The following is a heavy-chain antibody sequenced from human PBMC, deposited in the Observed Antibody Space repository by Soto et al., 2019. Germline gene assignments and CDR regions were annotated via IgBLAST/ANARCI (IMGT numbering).Heavy chain of an antibody. CDR3: ATHSRYGDYYYGMDV. CDR1: GYSFSSSW. V-gene: IGHV5-10-1*01. Sequence: PGESLKISCKGSGYSFSSSWITWVRQMPGKGLEWMGRIDPSDSYTNYSPSSQGHVTISADKSINTAYLQWNSLKASDTSMYYCATHSRYGDYYYGMDVWGQGTTVTVSS. D-gene: IGHD4-17*01. J-gene: IGHJ6*02. CDR2: IDPSDSYT.